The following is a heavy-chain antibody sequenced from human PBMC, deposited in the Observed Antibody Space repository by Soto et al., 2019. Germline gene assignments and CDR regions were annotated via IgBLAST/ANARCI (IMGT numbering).Heavy chain of an antibody. J-gene: IGHJ6*02. CDR2: IYYSGST. V-gene: IGHV4-31*03. D-gene: IGHD3-10*01. CDR1: GGSISSGGYY. Sequence: PSETLSLTCTVSGGSISSGGYYWSWIRQHPGKGLEWIGYIYYSGSTYYNPSLKSRVTISVDTSKNQFSLKLSSVTAADTAVDYCAGLSYGSGSYYYYYYGMDVWGQGTTVTVSS. CDR3: AGLSYGSGSYYYYYYGMDV.